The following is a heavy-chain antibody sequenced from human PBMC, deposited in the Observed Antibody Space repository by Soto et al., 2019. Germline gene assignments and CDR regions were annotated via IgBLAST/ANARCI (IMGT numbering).Heavy chain of an antibody. V-gene: IGHV3-48*02. J-gene: IGHJ4*02. CDR1: GFSFSYYG. Sequence: GGSLRLSCAASGFSFSYYGMNWVRQAPGKRPEWISYIGGTTSALHYADSVRGRFTISRDNAKNSLFLQMNSLRDEDTAKYYCARDGSYGSSGLDFDYWGRGILVTVSS. CDR3: ARDGSYGSSGLDFDY. D-gene: IGHD3-22*01. CDR2: IGGTTSAL.